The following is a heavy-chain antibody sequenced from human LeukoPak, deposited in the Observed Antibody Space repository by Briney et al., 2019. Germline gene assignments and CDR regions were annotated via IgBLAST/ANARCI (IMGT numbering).Heavy chain of an antibody. CDR2: ISGSGGST. CDR1: GFTFSSYA. CDR3: AKIGRSSSWSKVGWFDP. Sequence: PGGSLRLSCAASGFTFSSYAMSWVRQAPGKGLEWVSAISGSGGSTYYADSVKGRFTISRDNSKNTLYLQMNSLRAEDTAVYYRAKIGRSSSWSKVGWFDPWGQGTLVTVSS. J-gene: IGHJ5*02. V-gene: IGHV3-23*01. D-gene: IGHD6-13*01.